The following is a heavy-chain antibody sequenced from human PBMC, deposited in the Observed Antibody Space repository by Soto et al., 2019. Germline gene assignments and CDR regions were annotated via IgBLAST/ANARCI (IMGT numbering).Heavy chain of an antibody. CDR1: GGSISSYY. D-gene: IGHD6-13*01. CDR3: ARQKSSRYDY. Sequence: PSETLSLTCTVSGGSISSYYWSWIRQPPGKGLEWIGFIYYSGSTNYNPSLKSRVTISVDTSKNQFSLKLSSVSAADTAVYYCARQKSSRYDYWGQGTQVTVSS. J-gene: IGHJ4*02. V-gene: IGHV4-59*08. CDR2: IYYSGST.